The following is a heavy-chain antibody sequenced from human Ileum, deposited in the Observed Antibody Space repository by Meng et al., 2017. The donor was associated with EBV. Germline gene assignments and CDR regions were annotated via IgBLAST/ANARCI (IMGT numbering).Heavy chain of an antibody. D-gene: IGHD5-18*01. CDR2: MSWDDDK. J-gene: IGHJ5*02. Sequence: QITWKESGPTLVKPXXXXHXTXTFSWFSHSTSGVGVGSSRQPPGKALEWLALMSWDDDKRYSPSLKSRLTITKDTSKNQVVLTMTNMDPVDTATYYCAHLAWIQLWCLDPWGQGTLVIVSS. CDR1: WFSHSTSGVG. V-gene: IGHV2-5*02. CDR3: AHLAWIQLWCLDP.